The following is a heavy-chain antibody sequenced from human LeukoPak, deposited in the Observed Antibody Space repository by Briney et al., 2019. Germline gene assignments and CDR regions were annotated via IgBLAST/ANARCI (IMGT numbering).Heavy chain of an antibody. J-gene: IGHJ6*02. V-gene: IGHV3-33*01. CDR1: GFTFSSYG. D-gene: IGHD3-10*01. Sequence: PGGSLRLSCAASGFTFSSYGMHWVRQAPGKGLEWVAVIWYDGSNKYYADSVKGRFTISRDNSKNTLYLQMNSLRAEDTAVYYWAREPDGWFGIYYGRDVGGQGTTVTVS. CDR3: AREPDGWFGIYYGRDV. CDR2: IWYDGSNK.